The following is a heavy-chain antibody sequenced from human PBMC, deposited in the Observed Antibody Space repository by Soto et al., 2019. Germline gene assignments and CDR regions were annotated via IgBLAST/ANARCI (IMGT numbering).Heavy chain of an antibody. Sequence: GGSLRLSCAASGFTFRSYAMSWVRQASGEGLEWVSSISGSGGSTYYADSVKGRFTISRDNAKNTLYLQMNSLRAEDTAVYYCAKSGILFGVDSWFDPWGQGILVTVSS. D-gene: IGHD3-3*01. CDR1: GFTFRSYA. V-gene: IGHV3-23*01. CDR2: ISGSGGST. J-gene: IGHJ5*02. CDR3: AKSGILFGVDSWFDP.